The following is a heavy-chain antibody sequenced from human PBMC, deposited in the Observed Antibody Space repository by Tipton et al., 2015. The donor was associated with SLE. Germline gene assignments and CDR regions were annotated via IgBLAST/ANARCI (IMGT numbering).Heavy chain of an antibody. CDR2: VYYSGST. V-gene: IGHV4-39*01. CDR3: ARRPGVGAVFYFDY. Sequence: TLSLTCTVSGGSISSSAYYWAWIRQPPGKGLECIGTVYYSGSTHYNPSLKRRVTISVDTSENQFALRLSSVTAADTAVYYCARRPGVGAVFYFDYWGQGTLVTASS. J-gene: IGHJ4*02. D-gene: IGHD1-26*01. CDR1: GGSISSSAYY.